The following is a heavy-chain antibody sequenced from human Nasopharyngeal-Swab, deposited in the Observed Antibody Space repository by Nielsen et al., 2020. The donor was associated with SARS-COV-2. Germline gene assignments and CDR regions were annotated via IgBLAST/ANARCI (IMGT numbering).Heavy chain of an antibody. J-gene: IGHJ4*02. CDR2: IIPIFGTA. V-gene: IGHV1-69*01. Sequence: WVRQAPGQGLEGMGGIIPIFGTANYAQKFQGRVTITADESTSTAYMELSSLRSEDTAVYYCAKDAVPLAAAGTGVGYFDYWGQGTLVTVSS. CDR3: AKDAVPLAAAGTGVGYFDY. D-gene: IGHD6-13*01.